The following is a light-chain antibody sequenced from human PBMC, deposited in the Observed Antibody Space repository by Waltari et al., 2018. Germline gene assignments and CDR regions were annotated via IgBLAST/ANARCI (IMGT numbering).Light chain of an antibody. Sequence: EIVLTQSPGTLSLSPGDRATLSCWASQSVSNNFLAWYQQRPGQTPRLLIYSASSRATGIPGRFSGSGSGTDFTLTITRLEPEDAAVYYCQQFHTSPRTFGGGTKVEVK. V-gene: IGKV3-20*01. CDR3: QQFHTSPRT. J-gene: IGKJ4*01. CDR2: SAS. CDR1: QSVSNNF.